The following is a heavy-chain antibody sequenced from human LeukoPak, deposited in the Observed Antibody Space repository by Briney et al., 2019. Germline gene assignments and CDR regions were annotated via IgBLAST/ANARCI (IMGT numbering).Heavy chain of an antibody. CDR3: ARATRGYDTGRDLDY. CDR1: GYTFSNFC. D-gene: IGHD3-10*01. J-gene: IGHJ4*02. V-gene: IGHV1-46*01. CDR2: INPSGDNK. Sequence: ASVTVSFEASGYTFSNFCMHWVRQPPGQGLAWMGVINPSGDNKRYAQKCQGRVTLTRDMSTSTVHMELSSLRSEDTAVYYCARATRGYDTGRDLDYWGQGTLVTVSS.